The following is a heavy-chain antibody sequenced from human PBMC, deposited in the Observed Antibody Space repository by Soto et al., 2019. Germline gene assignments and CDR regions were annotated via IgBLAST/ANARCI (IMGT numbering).Heavy chain of an antibody. CDR3: ARDQDSSYFPPHYFFDS. CDR1: GFTFRSFT. Sequence: QVELVESGGGVVQPGRSLSVSCAASGFTFRSFTMHWGRQAPGKGLEWVATVSYDGSKAYYADSVRGRFTISRDNSNNTLSLQMDSLRPEDSALYFCARDQDSSYFPPHYFFDSWGQGLRVTVSS. V-gene: IGHV3-30*04. CDR2: VSYDGSKA. D-gene: IGHD3-10*01. J-gene: IGHJ4*02.